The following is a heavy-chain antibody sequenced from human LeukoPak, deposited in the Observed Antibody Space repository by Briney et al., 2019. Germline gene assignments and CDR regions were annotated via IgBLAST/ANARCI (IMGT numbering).Heavy chain of an antibody. CDR1: GGSISSYY. V-gene: IGHV4-59*01. J-gene: IGHJ4*02. D-gene: IGHD1-26*01. CDR2: IYYSGST. CDR3: ARTNPGGSADY. Sequence: PSETLSLTCTVSGGSISSYYWSWIRQPPGKGLEWIGYIYYSGSTNYNPSLKSRVTISVDTSKNQFSLKLSSVTAADTAVYYCARTNPGGSADYWGQGTLVTVSS.